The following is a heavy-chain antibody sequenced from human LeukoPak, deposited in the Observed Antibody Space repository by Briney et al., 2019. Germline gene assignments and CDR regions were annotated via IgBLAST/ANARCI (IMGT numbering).Heavy chain of an antibody. CDR2: ITYGGST. Sequence: PSETLSLTCTVSGGSIRSSNYCWSWIRQPPGKELEWIASITYGGSTYYNPSLKSQVTISVDTSKNQFSLRLNSVTAADTAVYFCARYVVYGSGTYYFGYWGQGSLVTVSS. D-gene: IGHD3-10*01. CDR1: GGSIRSSNYC. J-gene: IGHJ4*02. CDR3: ARYVVYGSGTYYFGY. V-gene: IGHV4-39*01.